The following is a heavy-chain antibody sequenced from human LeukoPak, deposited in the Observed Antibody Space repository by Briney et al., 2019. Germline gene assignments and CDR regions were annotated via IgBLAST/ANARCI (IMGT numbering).Heavy chain of an antibody. V-gene: IGHV1-2*02. Sequence: ASVKVFCKASGYTFTGYYMHWVRQAPGQGLEWMGWINPNSGGTNYAQKFQGRVTMTRDTSISTAYMELSRLRSDDTAVYYCARVRGGKYSSGWYVGYWGQGTLVTVSS. CDR1: GYTFTGYY. CDR3: ARVRGGKYSSGWYVGY. J-gene: IGHJ4*02. CDR2: INPNSGGT. D-gene: IGHD6-19*01.